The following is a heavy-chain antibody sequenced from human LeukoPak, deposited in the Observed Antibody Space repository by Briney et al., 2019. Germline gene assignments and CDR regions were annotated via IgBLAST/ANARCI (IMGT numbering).Heavy chain of an antibody. CDR1: GFTVSTNY. CDR3: AKSVVVVAATTAFDI. Sequence: GGSLRLSCAASGFTVSTNYMSWVRQAPGKGLEWVSAISGSGGRTYYADSVKGRFTISRDNSKNTLYLQMNSLRAEDTAVYYCAKSVVVVAATTAFDIWGQGTMVTVSS. D-gene: IGHD2-15*01. V-gene: IGHV3-23*01. CDR2: ISGSGGRT. J-gene: IGHJ3*02.